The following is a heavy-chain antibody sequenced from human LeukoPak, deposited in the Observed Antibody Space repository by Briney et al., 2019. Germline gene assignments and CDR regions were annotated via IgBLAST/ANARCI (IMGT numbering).Heavy chain of an antibody. CDR2: IIPIIGTA. CDR1: GGTFTSYA. V-gene: IGHV1-69*05. CDR3: ARGVVPAARGDAFDI. Sequence: ASVKVSCKASGGTFTSYAISWVRQAPGQGLEWMGGIIPIIGTANYAQKFQGRVTITTDESTSTAYMELSSLRSEDTAVYYCARGVVPAARGDAFDIWGQGTMVTVSS. J-gene: IGHJ3*02. D-gene: IGHD2-2*01.